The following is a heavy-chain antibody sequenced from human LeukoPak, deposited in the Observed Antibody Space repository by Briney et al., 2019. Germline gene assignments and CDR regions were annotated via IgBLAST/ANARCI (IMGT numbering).Heavy chain of an antibody. CDR3: AKCDILVWGVSYHYYGMDV. V-gene: IGHV3-23*01. J-gene: IGHJ6*02. D-gene: IGHD3-10*01. Sequence: GGSLRLSCAASGFTFSTYGMSWVRQAPGKGLEWVSAISGSGAGTYYADSVKGRFTISRDNSKNTLSLQMNSLRAEDTAVYYCAKCDILVWGVSYHYYGMDVWGQRTTVTVSS. CDR2: ISGSGAGT. CDR1: GFTFSTYG.